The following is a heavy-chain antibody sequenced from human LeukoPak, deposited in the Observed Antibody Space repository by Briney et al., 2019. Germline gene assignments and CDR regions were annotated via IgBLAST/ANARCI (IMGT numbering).Heavy chain of an antibody. CDR1: GFTFSSYA. V-gene: IGHV3-23*01. Sequence: PGGSLRLSCAASGFTFSSYAMSWVRQAPGKGRGWVSAISGSGGSTYYADSVKGRFTISRDNSKNTLYLQMNSLRAEDTAVYYCAKDTRVYDSSGYYSAWGQGTLVTVSS. CDR2: ISGSGGST. CDR3: AKDTRVYDSSGYYSA. J-gene: IGHJ5*02. D-gene: IGHD3-22*01.